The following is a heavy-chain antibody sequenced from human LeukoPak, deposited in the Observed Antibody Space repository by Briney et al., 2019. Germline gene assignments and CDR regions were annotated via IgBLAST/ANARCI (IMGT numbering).Heavy chain of an antibody. CDR2: ISWNSGSI. J-gene: IGHJ4*02. D-gene: IGHD5-18*01. V-gene: IGHV3-9*01. CDR1: GFTFDDYA. Sequence: GGSLRLSCAASGFTFDDYAMHWVRQAPGKGLEWVSGISWNSGSIGYADSVKGRFTISRDNAKNSLYLQMNSLRAEDTAIYYCATYRQALLPFESWGQGTLVTVSS. CDR3: ATYRQALLPFES.